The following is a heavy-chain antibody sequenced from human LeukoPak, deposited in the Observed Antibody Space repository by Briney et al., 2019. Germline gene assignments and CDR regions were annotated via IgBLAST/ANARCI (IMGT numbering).Heavy chain of an antibody. CDR3: ATNAGPAALDAIDI. J-gene: IGHJ3*02. Sequence: SETLSLTCIVSGVSISDYQWSWIRQPPGKGLQWIGYMYNNGSTDYNPSLKSRVTISGDTSKNQFSLKLSSMTASDTALYYCATNAGPAALDAIDIWGLGTMVTVSS. V-gene: IGHV4-59*08. D-gene: IGHD2-2*01. CDR1: GVSISDYQ. CDR2: MYNNGST.